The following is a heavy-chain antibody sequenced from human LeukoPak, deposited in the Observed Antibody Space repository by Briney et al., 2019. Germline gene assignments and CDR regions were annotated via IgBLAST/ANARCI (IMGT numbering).Heavy chain of an antibody. CDR2: IYSGGST. D-gene: IGHD3-10*01. CDR1: GFTVTSNY. Sequence: VGSLRLSCAASGFTVTSNYMSWVRQAPGRELEWVSVIYSGGSTYYADSVKGRFIISRDNSKNTLYLQMNSLRAEDTAVYYCARDFGANYSDYWGQGTLVTVSS. CDR3: ARDFGANYSDY. V-gene: IGHV3-53*01. J-gene: IGHJ4*02.